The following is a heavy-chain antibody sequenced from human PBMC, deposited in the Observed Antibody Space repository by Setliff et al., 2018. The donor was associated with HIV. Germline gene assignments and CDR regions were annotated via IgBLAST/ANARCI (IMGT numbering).Heavy chain of an antibody. J-gene: IGHJ5*02. D-gene: IGHD1-26*01. CDR1: PYSISSGYY. V-gene: IGHV4-38-2*02. Sequence: PSETLSLTCSVSPYSISSGYYWGWLRQPPGKGLEWIGCLYYGGNTYYNPPLKSRVAMSIDTSKNEVSLRLKSVTAADTAIYYCARDPWLLGASAGGDNWLDPWGQGTLVTVSS. CDR3: ARDPWLLGASAGGDNWLDP. CDR2: LYYGGNT.